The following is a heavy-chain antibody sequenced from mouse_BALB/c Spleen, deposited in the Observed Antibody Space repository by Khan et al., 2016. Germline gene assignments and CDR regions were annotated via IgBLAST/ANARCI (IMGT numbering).Heavy chain of an antibody. Sequence: QIQLVQSGPELKKPGETVKIPCRTSGYAFTNYGMHWVRQAPGKGLKWMGWIATYTGEPTYADDFKGRLAFSLVTSASTAYSQISNLKNEDMATYFCAERALLDLYDAMDYWGQGTSVTVSS. CDR3: AERALLDLYDAMDY. V-gene: IGHV9-1*02. J-gene: IGHJ4*01. CDR2: IATYTGEP. CDR1: GYAFTNYG.